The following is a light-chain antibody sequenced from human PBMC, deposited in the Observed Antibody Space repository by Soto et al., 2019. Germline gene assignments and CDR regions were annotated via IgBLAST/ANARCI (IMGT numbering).Light chain of an antibody. Sequence: EMVLTQSPGTLSLSPGDRATLSCRASQSVSNDYVAWVQQKPGQTPRLLIYSVSSRATGIPDRFSGSGSGTDFTLTISRLEPEDFAIFYCQQYSNWPYTFGQGTKVDIK. J-gene: IGKJ2*01. CDR2: SVS. V-gene: IGKV3-20*01. CDR3: QQYSNWPYT. CDR1: QSVSNDY.